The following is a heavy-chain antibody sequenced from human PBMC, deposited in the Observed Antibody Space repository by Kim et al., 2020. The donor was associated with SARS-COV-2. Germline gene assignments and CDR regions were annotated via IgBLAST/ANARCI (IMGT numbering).Heavy chain of an antibody. CDR3: AREPQDDYGDYRRFDP. CDR1: GDSVSSNSAA. D-gene: IGHD4-17*01. Sequence: SQTLSLTCSISGDSVSSNSAAWNWIRQSPSRGLEWLGRTYYRSKWYNDYAVSVKSRITINPDTSKNQFSLQLNSVTPEDTAVYYCAREPQDDYGDYRRFDPWGQGTLVTVSS. J-gene: IGHJ5*02. CDR2: TYYRSKWYN. V-gene: IGHV6-1*01.